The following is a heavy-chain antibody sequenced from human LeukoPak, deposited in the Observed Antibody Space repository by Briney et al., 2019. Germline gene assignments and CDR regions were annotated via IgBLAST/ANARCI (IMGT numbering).Heavy chain of an antibody. CDR1: GGSISTYY. CDR2: VYYSGST. CDR3: ARLYYDYVWGSYRYDY. Sequence: PSGTLSLTCTVSGGSISTYYWSWIRQPPGKGLEWIGDVYYSGSTNYNPSLKSPVTISVDTSKNQFSLKVSSVTAADTAVYYCARLYYDYVWGSYRYDYWGQGTLVTVSS. J-gene: IGHJ4*02. V-gene: IGHV4-59*01. D-gene: IGHD3-16*02.